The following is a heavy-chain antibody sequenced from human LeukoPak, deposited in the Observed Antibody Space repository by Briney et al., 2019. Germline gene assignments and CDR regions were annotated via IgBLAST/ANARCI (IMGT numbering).Heavy chain of an antibody. CDR1: GFTFSSYA. Sequence: GGSLRLSCAASGFTFSSYAMSWVRQAPGKGLEWVSAISGSGGSTYYADSVKGRFTISRDNSKNTLYLQMNSLRAEDTAVYYCAKDPYYYDSSGYPFDAFDIWGQGTMVTVSS. D-gene: IGHD3-22*01. CDR3: AKDPYYYDSSGYPFDAFDI. CDR2: ISGSGGST. J-gene: IGHJ3*02. V-gene: IGHV3-23*01.